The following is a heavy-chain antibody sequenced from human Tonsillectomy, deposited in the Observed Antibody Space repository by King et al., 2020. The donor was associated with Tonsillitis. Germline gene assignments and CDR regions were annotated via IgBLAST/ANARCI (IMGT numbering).Heavy chain of an antibody. J-gene: IGHJ4*02. D-gene: IGHD1-20*01. Sequence: VQLVESGGSLVKPGGSLRLSCAASGFTFSNAWMSWVRQGPGKGLEWVGRIKSKTDGATTDYAAPVKGRFTISRDDSKNTLFLQMNSLKTEDTAVYYCTWNNWNDEGDYWGQGTLVTVSP. CDR3: TWNNWNDEGDY. CDR1: GFTFSNAW. V-gene: IGHV3-15*01. CDR2: IKSKTDGATT.